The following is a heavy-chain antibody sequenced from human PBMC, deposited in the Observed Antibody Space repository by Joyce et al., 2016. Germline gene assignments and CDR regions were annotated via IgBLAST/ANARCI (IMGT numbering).Heavy chain of an antibody. D-gene: IGHD4-23*01. CDR2: INPDRGDT. CDR3: AREYGGTFYFDY. J-gene: IGHJ4*02. Sequence: QVQLVQSGAEVTNPGASVKVSCKASGFSFSGYYIHWVRQAPGQGLEWMGWINPDRGDTMYAQKFQGRVTMTRDTSISTVYLELGRLTSDDTALYYCAREYGGTFYFDYWGQVTLVTVSS. V-gene: IGHV1-2*02. CDR1: GFSFSGYY.